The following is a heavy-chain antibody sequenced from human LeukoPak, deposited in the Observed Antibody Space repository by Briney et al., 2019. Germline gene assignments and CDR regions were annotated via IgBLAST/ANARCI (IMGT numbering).Heavy chain of an antibody. V-gene: IGHV1-2*02. CDR2: ISPNSGGT. Sequence: GASVKVSCKASGYTFTGNYMHWVRQAPGQGLEWMGWISPNSGGTNYAQKFQGRVTMTRDTSISTAYMELSRLRSDDTAVYYCARIGIYGDYVPDAFDIWGQGTMVTVSS. D-gene: IGHD4-17*01. CDR1: GYTFTGNY. J-gene: IGHJ3*02. CDR3: ARIGIYGDYVPDAFDI.